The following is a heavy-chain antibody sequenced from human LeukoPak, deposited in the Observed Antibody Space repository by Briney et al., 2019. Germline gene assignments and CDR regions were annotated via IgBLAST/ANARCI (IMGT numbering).Heavy chain of an antibody. J-gene: IGHJ4*02. CDR1: GFTFSSYE. CDR2: ISSSGSTI. Sequence: PGGSLRLSCAASGFTFSSYEMNWVRQAPGKGLEWVSYISSSGSTIYYADSVKGRFTISRDNAKNSLYLQMNSLRAEDTAVYYCARGEGGYSGHDSSGYWGQGTLVTVSS. D-gene: IGHD5-12*01. CDR3: ARGEGGYSGHDSSGY. V-gene: IGHV3-48*03.